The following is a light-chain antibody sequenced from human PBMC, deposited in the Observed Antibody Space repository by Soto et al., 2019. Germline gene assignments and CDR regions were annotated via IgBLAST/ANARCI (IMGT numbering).Light chain of an antibody. CDR3: QQYNNWPRT. V-gene: IGKV3-15*01. CDR1: QSVSSSY. J-gene: IGKJ1*01. Sequence: EIVLTQSPGTLSLSPGERATLSCRASQSVSSSYLAWYQQKPGQAPRLLIYGASTRATGIPARFSGSGSGTEFTLTISRLQSEDFAVYYCQQYNNWPRTFGQGTKVDIK. CDR2: GAS.